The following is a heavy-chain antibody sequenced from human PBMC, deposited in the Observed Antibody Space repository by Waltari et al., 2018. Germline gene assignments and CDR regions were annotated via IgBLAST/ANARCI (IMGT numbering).Heavy chain of an antibody. CDR2: ITHSGST. D-gene: IGHD3-3*01. J-gene: IGHJ4*02. V-gene: IGHV4-34*01. CDR3: ARVIKRGNALEFFCSGSTQLYFDY. Sequence: QVQLQQWDAGLLKHSETLSLTCAVYGGSFSGYYWSWIRQPPGKGLEWGGGITHSGSTNYNSSLKSRVTISVDTSQTQFSLKLISVTAADKAVSYCARVIKRGNALEFFCSGSTQLYFDYWGQGTLVTVSS. CDR1: GGSFSGYY.